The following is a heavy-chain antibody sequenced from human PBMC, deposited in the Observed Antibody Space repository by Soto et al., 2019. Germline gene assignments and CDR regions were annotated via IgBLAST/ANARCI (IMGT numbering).Heavy chain of an antibody. CDR2: IDGTGDST. Sequence: EVQLLESGGGLVQPGRSLRLSCAASGLTFSNYGMKWVRQAPGKGLEWVSGIDGTGDSTYYADSVKGRFTISRDNSKNTLYLQMNSLRAEATAIYYCAGGLDYWGQGTLVTVSS. J-gene: IGHJ4*02. CDR3: AGGLDY. CDR1: GLTFSNYG. V-gene: IGHV3-23*01.